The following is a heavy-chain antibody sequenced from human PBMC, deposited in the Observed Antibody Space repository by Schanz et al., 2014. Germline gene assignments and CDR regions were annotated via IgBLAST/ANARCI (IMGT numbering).Heavy chain of an antibody. J-gene: IGHJ6*03. CDR1: GFNFSSYG. CDR3: ARPSDSSCYMDV. V-gene: IGHV4-34*10. Sequence: QVQLVESGGGVVQPGRSLRLSCAASGFNFSSYGMHLVRQAPGKGREWIGDIGHSGNTKDNPSLKSRVTMSVETSKNQFSLSLSSVTAAATAVYYCARPSDSSCYMDVWGKGTTVTVSS. D-gene: IGHD2-21*02. CDR2: IGHSGNT.